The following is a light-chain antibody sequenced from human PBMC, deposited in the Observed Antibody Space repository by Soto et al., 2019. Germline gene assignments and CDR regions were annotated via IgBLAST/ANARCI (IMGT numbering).Light chain of an antibody. CDR1: QSVSSNY. V-gene: IGKV3-20*01. CDR2: VAS. CDR3: QQYGSSPIT. J-gene: IGKJ5*01. Sequence: EMVLTQSPGTLSLSPGERATLSCRASQSVSSNYLAWYQQKPGQAPRVLIYVASSRATGIPDRFSGSGSGTDFTLTISRLEPEDFAVYYCQQYGSSPITFGQGTRLEIK.